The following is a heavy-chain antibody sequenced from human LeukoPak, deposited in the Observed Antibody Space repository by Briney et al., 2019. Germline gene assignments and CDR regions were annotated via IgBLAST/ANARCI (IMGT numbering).Heavy chain of an antibody. J-gene: IGHJ6*02. CDR3: AREPPIQLRLISYYGMDV. CDR1: GYTFTSYA. CDR2: INAGNGNT. D-gene: IGHD5-18*01. Sequence: GASVKVSCKASGYTFTSYAMHWVRQAPGQRLEWMGWINAGNGNTKYSQKFQGRVTITRDTSASTAYMELSSLRSEDTAVYYCAREPPIQLRLISYYGMDVWGQGTTVTVSS. V-gene: IGHV1-3*01.